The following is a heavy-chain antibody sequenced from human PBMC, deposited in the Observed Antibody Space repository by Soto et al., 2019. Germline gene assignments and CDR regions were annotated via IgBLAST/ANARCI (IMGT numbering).Heavy chain of an antibody. J-gene: IGHJ4*02. CDR3: ARDRGGQKFDY. CDR1: GGSISSYY. D-gene: IGHD3-10*01. Sequence: SETLSLTCTVSGGSISSYYWSWIRQPPGKGLEWIGYIYYSGSTNYNPSLKSRVTISVDTSKNQFSLKLSSVTATDTAVYYCARDRGGQKFDYWGQGTLVTVSS. V-gene: IGHV4-59*01. CDR2: IYYSGST.